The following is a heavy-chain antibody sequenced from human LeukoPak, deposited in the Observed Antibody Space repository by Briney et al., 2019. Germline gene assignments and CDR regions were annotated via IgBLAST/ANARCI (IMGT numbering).Heavy chain of an antibody. CDR2: ITPFFGTP. CDR3: ASDMSGSHLYYMDV. CDR1: GGTFSNYL. D-gene: IGHD3-3*01. Sequence: GSSVKVSCKASGGTFSNYLISWVRQAPGQGLEWMGRITPFFGTPDYAQKFQGRITITTDESTNTAYMELSSLRSEDTAVYYCASDMSGSHLYYMDVWGKGTTVTVSS. J-gene: IGHJ6*03. V-gene: IGHV1-69*05.